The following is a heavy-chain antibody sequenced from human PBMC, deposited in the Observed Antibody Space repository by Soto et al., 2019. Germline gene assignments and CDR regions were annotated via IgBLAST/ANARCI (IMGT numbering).Heavy chain of an antibody. CDR1: GYNFASYG. Sequence: QVQLFQSGAAVKKPGASVKVSCNASGYNFASYGISWVRKAPGQGLEWMGWISAYNVNTNYAQKLQGRVTMTTDTSTSRGYIELRSLRSDDTAVYYGARAIGSGWYFPWGYCCQGTLVTVSS. CDR2: ISAYNVNT. J-gene: IGHJ4*02. V-gene: IGHV1-18*01. CDR3: ARAIGSGWYFPWGY. D-gene: IGHD6-19*01.